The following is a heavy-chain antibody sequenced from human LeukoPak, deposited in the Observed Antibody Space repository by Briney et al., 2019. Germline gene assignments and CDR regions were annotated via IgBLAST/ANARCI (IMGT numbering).Heavy chain of an antibody. CDR1: GFAFSNSE. Sequence: GGSLRLSCAASGFAFSNSEMHWVRQAPGKGLEWLSYINHYDNTVYPDSVKGRLTVSRDSTKDLLYLQIHSLRVEDTAVYYCATDGPHSGGWAHFDHWGQGTLVTVSS. V-gene: IGHV3-48*03. D-gene: IGHD6-25*01. CDR2: INHYDNT. J-gene: IGHJ4*02. CDR3: ATDGPHSGGWAHFDH.